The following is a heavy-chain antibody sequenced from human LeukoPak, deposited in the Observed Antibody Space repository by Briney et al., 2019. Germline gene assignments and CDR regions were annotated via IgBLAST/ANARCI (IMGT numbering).Heavy chain of an antibody. J-gene: IGHJ4*02. CDR2: INHSGST. D-gene: IGHD3-10*01. CDR3: ASYGSGADY. CDR1: GGSFSGYY. V-gene: IGHV4-34*01. Sequence: SETLSLTCAVYGGSFSGYYWSWIRQPPGKGLEWIGEINHSGSTNYNPSLKSRVTISVDTSRNQFSLKLSFVTAADTAVYYCASYGSGADYWGQGTLVTVSS.